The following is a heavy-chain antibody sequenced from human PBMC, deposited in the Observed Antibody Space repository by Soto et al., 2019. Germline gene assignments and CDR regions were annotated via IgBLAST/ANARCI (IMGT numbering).Heavy chain of an antibody. D-gene: IGHD3-22*01. Sequence: QVQLQESGPGLVKPSQTLSLTRTVSGGSISSGGYYWSWIRQHPGKGLEWIGYIYYSGSTYYNPSLKSRVTISVDTSKNQFSLKLSSVTAADTAVYYCARVRKSSGSVRWFDPWGQGTLVTVSS. CDR1: GGSISSGGYY. J-gene: IGHJ5*02. CDR2: IYYSGST. V-gene: IGHV4-31*03. CDR3: ARVRKSSGSVRWFDP.